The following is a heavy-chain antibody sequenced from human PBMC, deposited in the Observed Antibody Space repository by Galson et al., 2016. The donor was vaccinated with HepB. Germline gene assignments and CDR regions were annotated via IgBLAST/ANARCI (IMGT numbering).Heavy chain of an antibody. Sequence: PALVKPTQTLTLTCTFSGFSLNAGQVGVGWIRQPPGKALEWLALIYWNDDRRYSPSLKSRLTITKDTSKNQVVLTMTNMDPEDTATYYCAHRKNSVSLNRFEPWGQGILVTVSS. J-gene: IGHJ5*02. CDR2: IYWNDDR. CDR1: GFSLNAGQVG. V-gene: IGHV2-5*01. CDR3: AHRKNSVSLNRFEP. D-gene: IGHD2-21*01.